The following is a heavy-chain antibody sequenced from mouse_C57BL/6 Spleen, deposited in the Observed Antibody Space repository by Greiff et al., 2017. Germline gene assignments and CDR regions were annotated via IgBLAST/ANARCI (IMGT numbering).Heavy chain of an antibody. J-gene: IGHJ3*01. CDR2: IWSGGST. CDR1: GFSLTSYG. D-gene: IGHD1-1*01. CDR3: ARDYYGSRFAY. Sequence: VQLKESGPGLVQPSQSLSITCTVSGFSLTSYGVHWVRQSPGKGLEWLGVIWSGGSTDYNAAFISRLSISKDNSKSQVFFKMNSLQADDTAIYYCARDYYGSRFAYWGQGTLVTVSA. V-gene: IGHV2-2*01.